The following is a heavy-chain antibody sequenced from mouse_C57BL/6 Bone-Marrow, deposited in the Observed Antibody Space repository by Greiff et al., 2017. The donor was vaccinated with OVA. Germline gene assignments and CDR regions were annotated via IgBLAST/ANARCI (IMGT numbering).Heavy chain of an antibody. Sequence: EVMLVESGGGSVQPGGSMKLSCVASGFTFSNYWMNWVRQSPEKGLEWVAQIRLKSDNYATHYAESVKGRFTISRDDSKSSVYLQMNNLRAEDTGIYYCTGGNNWDGIFFYYAMDYWGQGTSVTVSS. V-gene: IGHV6-3*01. J-gene: IGHJ4*01. D-gene: IGHD4-1*01. CDR3: TGGNNWDGIFFYYAMDY. CDR2: IRLKSDNYAT. CDR1: GFTFSNYW.